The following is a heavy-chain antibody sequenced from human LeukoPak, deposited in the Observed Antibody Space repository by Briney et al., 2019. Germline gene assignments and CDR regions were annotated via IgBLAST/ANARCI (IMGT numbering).Heavy chain of an antibody. J-gene: IGHJ4*02. Sequence: GGSLRLSCAASGFTVSNNYMSWVRQAPGKGLEWVSVIYSGDNTYYVESVKGRFTISRDNSKNTLFLQMNRLRAENTAVYYCAGRRVLDASFDYWGQGTLVTVSS. V-gene: IGHV3-66*02. CDR1: GFTVSNNY. CDR2: IYSGDNT. D-gene: IGHD3-16*01. CDR3: AGRRVLDASFDY.